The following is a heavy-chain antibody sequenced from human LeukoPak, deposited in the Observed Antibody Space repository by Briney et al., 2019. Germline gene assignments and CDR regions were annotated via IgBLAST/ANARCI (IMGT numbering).Heavy chain of an antibody. V-gene: IGHV4-59*12. CDR2: IYYSGST. D-gene: IGHD1-1*01. J-gene: IGHJ4*02. CDR1: GGSISSYY. Sequence: SETLSLTCTVSGGSISSYYWSWIRQPPGKGLEWIGYIYYSGSTNYNPSLKSRVTISVDTSKNQFSVKLSSVTAADTAVYYCARDGNWNSFDYWGQGTLVTVSS. CDR3: ARDGNWNSFDY.